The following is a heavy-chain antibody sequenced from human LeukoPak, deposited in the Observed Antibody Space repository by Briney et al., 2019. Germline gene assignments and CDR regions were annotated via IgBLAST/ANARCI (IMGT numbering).Heavy chain of an antibody. J-gene: IGHJ4*02. D-gene: IGHD6-19*01. Sequence: SGGSLRLSCAVSEFSVSSNYMNWVRQAPGKGLEWVSVIYSGGATYCADSVRGRFTISRDNSKNMVSLQMTSLGAEDTAVYYCARGRFSGPDDYWGQGTLVTVSS. CDR1: EFSVSSNY. CDR3: ARGRFSGPDDY. V-gene: IGHV3-53*01. CDR2: IYSGGAT.